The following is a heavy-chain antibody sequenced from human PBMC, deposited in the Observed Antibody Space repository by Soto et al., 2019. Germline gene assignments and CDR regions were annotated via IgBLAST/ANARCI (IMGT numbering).Heavy chain of an antibody. V-gene: IGHV3-21*01. CDR2: ISSTTHYL. CDR1: GFTFTRYS. CDR3: ARAAEDVTSHVDY. J-gene: IGHJ4*02. Sequence: EVQLVESGGGLVKPGGSLRLSCAASGFTFTRYSMNWVRQAPVKGLEWVSSISSTTHYLYYGDSMKGRFTISSDNAKNTLYLERNRLRCEDTAVYYCARAAEDVTSHVDYWGEGALLIVSS.